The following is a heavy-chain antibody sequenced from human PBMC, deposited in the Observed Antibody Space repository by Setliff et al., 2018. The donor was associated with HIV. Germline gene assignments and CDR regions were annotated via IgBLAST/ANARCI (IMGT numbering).Heavy chain of an antibody. V-gene: IGHV4-34*01. D-gene: IGHD6-13*01. J-gene: IGHJ3*01. CDR1: GGSFSGYY. Sequence: PSETLSLTCAVYGGSFSGYYWSWIRQPPGKGLECIGQINHGGSTNYNPSLESRVTISIDTSKNRFSLNLSSVTAADTAVYYCASDYSSRHDAVDLWGQGTVVTVSS. CDR2: INHGGST. CDR3: ASDYSSRHDAVDL.